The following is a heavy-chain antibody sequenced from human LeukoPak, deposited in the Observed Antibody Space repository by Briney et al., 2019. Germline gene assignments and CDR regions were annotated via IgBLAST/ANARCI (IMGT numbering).Heavy chain of an antibody. D-gene: IGHD1-14*01. V-gene: IGHV4-59*01. CDR2: IYYSGST. CDR3: ARGNHGGFNY. J-gene: IGHJ4*02. Sequence: SETLSLTCTVSGGSISSYYWGWIRQPPGKGLGWIGYIYYSGSTNYNPSLKSRVTISVDTSKNQFSLKLSSVTAADTAVYYCARGNHGGFNYWGQGTLVTVSS. CDR1: GGSISSYY.